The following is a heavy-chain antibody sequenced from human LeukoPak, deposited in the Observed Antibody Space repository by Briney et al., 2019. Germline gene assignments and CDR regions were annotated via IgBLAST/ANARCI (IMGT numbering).Heavy chain of an antibody. CDR3: ARGTSGAFDY. CDR1: GFTFSSYS. D-gene: IGHD1-1*01. V-gene: IGHV3-21*01. CDR2: ISSSSSYI. J-gene: IGHJ4*02. Sequence: GGSLRLSCAASGFTFSSYSMNWVRQAPGKGLEWVSSISSSSSYIYYADSMKGRFTISRDNAKNSLYLQMNSLRAEDTAVYYCARGTSGAFDYWGQGTLVTVSS.